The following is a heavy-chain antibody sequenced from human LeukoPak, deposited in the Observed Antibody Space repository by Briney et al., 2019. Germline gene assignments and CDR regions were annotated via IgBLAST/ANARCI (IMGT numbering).Heavy chain of an antibody. CDR3: ARDPGGYGTLDY. D-gene: IGHD5-12*01. V-gene: IGHV1-69*04. Sequence: SVKVSCKASGGTFSSYAISWVRQAPGQGLEWMGRIIPILGIANYAQKFQGRVTITADKSTSTAYMELSSLRSEDTAVYYCARDPGGYGTLDYWGQGTLVTVFS. CDR1: GGTFSSYA. J-gene: IGHJ4*02. CDR2: IIPILGIA.